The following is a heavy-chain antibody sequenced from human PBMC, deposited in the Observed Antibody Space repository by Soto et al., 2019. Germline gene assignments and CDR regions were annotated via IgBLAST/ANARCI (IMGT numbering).Heavy chain of an antibody. CDR2: ISGSGGST. CDR3: AKDGNWNDRRYYDGMDV. CDR1: GFTFSSYA. Sequence: EVQLLESGGGLVQPGGSLRLSCAASGFTFSSYAMSWVRQAPGKGLEWVSAISGSGGSTYYADSVKGRFTISRDNSKNALYLQMNSLRAEDTAVYYCAKDGNWNDRRYYDGMDVWGQGTTVTVSS. D-gene: IGHD1-20*01. J-gene: IGHJ6*02. V-gene: IGHV3-23*01.